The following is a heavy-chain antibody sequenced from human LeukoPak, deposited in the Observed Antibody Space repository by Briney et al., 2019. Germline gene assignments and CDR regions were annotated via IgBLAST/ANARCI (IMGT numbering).Heavy chain of an antibody. Sequence: ASVKVSCKASGYTFTSYYMHWVRQAPGQGLEWMGIINPSGGSTSYAQKFQGRVTMTRDTSTSTVYMELSSLRSEDTAVYYCARDEPHYYDSSGYYSIGDYWGQGTLVTVSS. V-gene: IGHV1-46*01. CDR3: ARDEPHYYDSSGYYSIGDY. D-gene: IGHD3-22*01. CDR2: INPSGGST. CDR1: GYTFTSYY. J-gene: IGHJ4*02.